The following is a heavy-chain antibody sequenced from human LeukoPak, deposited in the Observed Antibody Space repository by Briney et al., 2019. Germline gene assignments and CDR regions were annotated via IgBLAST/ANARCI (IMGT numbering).Heavy chain of an antibody. D-gene: IGHD2-21*02. J-gene: IGHJ3*02. V-gene: IGHV4-34*01. CDR1: GGSFSGHF. Sequence: PSETLSLTCGVYGGSFSGHFYSWIRQPPGKGLEWIGEINHSGSTNYNPSLKSRVTISLDTSKNQFSLKLSSVTAADTAVYYCARGGYCGGDCYENDAFDIWGQGTMVTVSS. CDR2: INHSGST. CDR3: ARGGYCGGDCYENDAFDI.